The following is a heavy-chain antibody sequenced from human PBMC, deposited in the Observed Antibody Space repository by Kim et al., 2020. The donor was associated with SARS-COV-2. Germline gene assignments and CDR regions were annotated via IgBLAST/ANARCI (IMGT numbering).Heavy chain of an antibody. Sequence: GGSLRLSCAASGFTFSSYAMHWVRQAPGKGLEWVAVISYDGSNKYYADSVKGRFTISRDNSKNTLYLQMNSLRAEDTAVYYCAREPRERYFDWLSPYFDYWGQGTLVTVSS. CDR3: AREPRERYFDWLSPYFDY. CDR2: ISYDGSNK. V-gene: IGHV3-30*04. CDR1: GFTFSSYA. D-gene: IGHD3-9*01. J-gene: IGHJ4*02.